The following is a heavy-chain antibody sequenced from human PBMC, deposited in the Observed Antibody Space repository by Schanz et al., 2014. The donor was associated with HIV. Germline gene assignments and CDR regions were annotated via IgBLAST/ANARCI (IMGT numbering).Heavy chain of an antibody. CDR1: GFTFSTYA. D-gene: IGHD2-15*01. CDR2: IWFDGTNK. Sequence: VQLVEFGGGLVQPGGSLRLSCEASGFTFSTYAMHWVRQAPGKGLEWVAVIWFDGTNKFYADSVKGRFTISRDNSKNTLYLQMNSLRAEDTAVYYCALSRPSGYGGSWYFDLWGRGTLVAVSS. CDR3: ALSRPSGYGGSWYFDL. J-gene: IGHJ2*01. V-gene: IGHV3-33*08.